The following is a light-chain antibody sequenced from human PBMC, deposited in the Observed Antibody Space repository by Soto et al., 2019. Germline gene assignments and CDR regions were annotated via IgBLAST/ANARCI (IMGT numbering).Light chain of an antibody. CDR1: QSLVYSDGNTY. Sequence: VVMTQSPLSLPVTLGQSASISCRSSQSLVYSDGNTYLNWFHQRPGQSPRRLIYRVSTRDSGVPDRFSGSGSGTDFTLQISRVEAEDVGVYYCMQGTHPYAFGQGTKVEIK. CDR3: MQGTHPYA. J-gene: IGKJ1*01. CDR2: RVS. V-gene: IGKV2-30*01.